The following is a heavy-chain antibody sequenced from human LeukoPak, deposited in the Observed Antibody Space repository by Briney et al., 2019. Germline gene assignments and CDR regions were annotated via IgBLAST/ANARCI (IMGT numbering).Heavy chain of an antibody. V-gene: IGHV3-21*01. CDR1: GFTFSSYS. CDR2: ISSSSSYI. J-gene: IGHJ4*02. D-gene: IGHD3-10*01. CDR3: ATDAGYGSGSYSY. Sequence: PGGSLRLSCAASGFTFSSYSMNWVRQAPGKGLEWDSSISSSSSYIYYADSVKGRFTISRDNAKNSLYLQMNSLRAEDTAVYYCATDAGYGSGSYSYWGQGTLVTVSS.